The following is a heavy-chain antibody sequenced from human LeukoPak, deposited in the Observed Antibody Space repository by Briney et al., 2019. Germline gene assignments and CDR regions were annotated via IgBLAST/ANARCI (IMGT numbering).Heavy chain of an antibody. CDR3: ARHIDCSGGSCYFDY. J-gene: IGHJ4*02. D-gene: IGHD2-15*01. CDR2: IYYSGST. CDR1: GGSISSSSYY. V-gene: IGHV4-39*01. Sequence: PSETLSLTCTVSGGSISSSSYYWGWIRQPPGRGLEWIGSIYYSGSTYYNPSLKSRVTISVDTSKNQFSLKLSSVTAADTAVYYCARHIDCSGGSCYFDYWGQGTLVTVSS.